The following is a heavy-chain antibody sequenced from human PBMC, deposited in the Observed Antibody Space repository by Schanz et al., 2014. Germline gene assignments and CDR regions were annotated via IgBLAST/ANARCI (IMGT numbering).Heavy chain of an antibody. J-gene: IGHJ4*02. CDR2: ISTSGTYM. D-gene: IGHD5-18*01. Sequence: EVQLLESGGGLVQPGGSLRLSCSASTFTFDHYAMSWVRQAPGKGLEWVSSISTSGTYMYIADSLKGRLTISRDDAKKSMYLQMNNLRAEDTAVYYCVRVSFADPRLYRGMDRDIDYWGQGTLVTVSS. V-gene: IGHV3-21*01. CDR1: TFTFDHYA. CDR3: VRVSFADPRLYRGMDRDIDY.